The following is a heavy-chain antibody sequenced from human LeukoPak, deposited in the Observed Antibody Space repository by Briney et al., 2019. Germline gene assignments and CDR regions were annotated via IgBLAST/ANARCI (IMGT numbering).Heavy chain of an antibody. CDR2: ISAYNGNT. Sequence: ASVKVSCKASGGTFSSYAISWVRQAPGQGLEWMGWISAYNGNTNYAQKLQGRVTMTTDTSTSTAYMELRSLRSDDTAVYYCARDLFPDRPGYSSSQYFDYWGQGTLVTVSS. V-gene: IGHV1-18*01. J-gene: IGHJ4*02. CDR1: GGTFSSYA. D-gene: IGHD6-13*01. CDR3: ARDLFPDRPGYSSSQYFDY.